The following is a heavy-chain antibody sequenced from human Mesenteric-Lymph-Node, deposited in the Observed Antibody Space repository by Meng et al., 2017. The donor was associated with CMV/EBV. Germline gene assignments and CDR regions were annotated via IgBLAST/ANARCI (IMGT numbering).Heavy chain of an antibody. CDR1: GFTFSSYY. CDR2: IKEDGSEK. Sequence: GESLKISCAASGFTFSSYYMSWVRQAPGRGLEWVADIKEDGSEKFYVDSVKGRFTISRDNAKNSLYLQMNSLRAEDTAVYYCAVRGGMDVWGQGTTVTVSS. D-gene: IGHD3-10*01. CDR3: AVRGGMDV. J-gene: IGHJ6*02. V-gene: IGHV3-7*01.